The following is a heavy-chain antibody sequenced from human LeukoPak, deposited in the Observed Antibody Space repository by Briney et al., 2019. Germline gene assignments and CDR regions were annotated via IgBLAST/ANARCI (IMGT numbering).Heavy chain of an antibody. V-gene: IGHV4-59*03. CDR1: GFMFSSNW. J-gene: IGHJ4*02. CDR2: NMNT. Sequence: PGGSLRLSCAASGFMFSSNWMSWIRQAPGKGLEWIGHNMNTYYNPSLKSRVTISIDTSKNQFSLMLSTVTTADTAIYYCATYYVNGAGRGHWGPGTLVTVSS. CDR3: ATYYVNGAGRGH. D-gene: IGHD2-8*01.